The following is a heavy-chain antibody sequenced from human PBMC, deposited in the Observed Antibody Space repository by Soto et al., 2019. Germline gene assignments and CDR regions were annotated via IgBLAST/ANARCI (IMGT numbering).Heavy chain of an antibody. D-gene: IGHD1-7*01. CDR1: GFTFTSYW. CDR3: VRGTLTPGLDN. CDR2: IDRDGSDQ. J-gene: IGHJ4*02. Sequence: EVQLVESGGGLVQPGGSLRLSCAASGFTFTSYWMNWVRQAPGKGLEWVANIDRDGSDQSYVDSVKGRFTISRDNAKNSLYLQINSLRVEDTAVYYCVRGTLTPGLDNWGQGSRVTVSS. V-gene: IGHV3-7*03.